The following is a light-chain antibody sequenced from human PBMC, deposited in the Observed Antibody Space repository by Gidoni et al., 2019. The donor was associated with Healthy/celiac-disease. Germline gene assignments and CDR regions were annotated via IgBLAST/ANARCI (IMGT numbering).Light chain of an antibody. CDR1: QSIRNY. Sequence: DIHMTQSPSSLSASVGDRVTITCRASQSIRNYLNWYQQKPGKAPKRLINAASSLQSGVPSRFSGSGSGTDFTLTIRSLQPEDFATYLCQQSYSTRWTFGQXTKVEVK. CDR2: AAS. V-gene: IGKV1-39*01. CDR3: QQSYSTRWT. J-gene: IGKJ1*01.